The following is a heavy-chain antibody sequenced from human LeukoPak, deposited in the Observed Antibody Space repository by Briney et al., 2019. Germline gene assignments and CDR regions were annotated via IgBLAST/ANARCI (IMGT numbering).Heavy chain of an antibody. CDR3: AKRGVVIRVILVGFHKEAYYFES. CDR2: ISGSGGGT. J-gene: IGHJ4*02. Sequence: PGGSLRLSCAVSGITRSNYGMTWVRQAPGKGLERVAGISGSGGGTNYADSVKGRFTISRDNAKNTLYLQMNSLRAEDTAVYFCAKRGVVIRVILVGFHKEAYYFESWGQGALVTVSS. D-gene: IGHD3/OR15-3a*01. V-gene: IGHV3-23*01. CDR1: GITRSNYG.